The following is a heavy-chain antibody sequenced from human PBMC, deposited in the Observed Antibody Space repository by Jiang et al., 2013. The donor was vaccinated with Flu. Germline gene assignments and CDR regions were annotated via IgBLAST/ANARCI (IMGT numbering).Heavy chain of an antibody. CDR3: ASGIQLWFLLDY. CDR2: IYYSGST. CDR1: GGSISSYY. J-gene: IGHJ4*02. Sequence: GLVKPSETLSLTCTVSGGSISSYYWSWIRQPPGKGLGWIGYIYYSGSTNYNPSLKSRVTISVDTSKNQFSLKLSSVTAADTAVYYCASGIQLWFLLDYWGQGTLVTVSS. V-gene: IGHV4-59*01. D-gene: IGHD5-18*01.